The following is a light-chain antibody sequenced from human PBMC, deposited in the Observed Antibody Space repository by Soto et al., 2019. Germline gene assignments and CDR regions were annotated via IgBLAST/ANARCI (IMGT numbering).Light chain of an antibody. J-gene: IGKJ3*01. CDR1: QSVSSSY. V-gene: IGKV3-20*01. Sequence: EIVLTQSTGTLSLSPGERATLSCRASQSVSSSYLAWYQQKPGQAPRLLIYGASSRATGIPDRFSGSGSGTDFTLTISRLEPEDFAVYYCHQYGSSPPFTFGPGTKVDIK. CDR3: HQYGSSPPFT. CDR2: GAS.